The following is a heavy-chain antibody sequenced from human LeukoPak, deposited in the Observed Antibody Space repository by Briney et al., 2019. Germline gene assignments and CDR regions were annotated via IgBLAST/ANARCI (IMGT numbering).Heavy chain of an antibody. CDR3: ARLNNAYQIEEVFDY. CDR2: IYPGDSDT. CDR1: GYSFTSYW. D-gene: IGHD1/OR15-1a*01. Sequence: HGESLKISCKGSGYSFTSYWIGWVRQMPGKGLEWMGIIYPGDSDTRYSPSFQGQVTISADKSISTAYLQWSSLKASDTAMYYCARLNNAYQIEEVFDYWGQGTLVTVSS. V-gene: IGHV5-51*01. J-gene: IGHJ4*02.